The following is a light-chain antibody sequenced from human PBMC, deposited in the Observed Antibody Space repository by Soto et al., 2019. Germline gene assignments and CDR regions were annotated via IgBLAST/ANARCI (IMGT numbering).Light chain of an antibody. Sequence: QSVLTQPPSASGTPGQRVTISCSGSSSNIESNTVTWYQQLPGTAPKLVIYSNYDRPSGVPDRFSVSKSGTSASLAITGLQAEDEADYYCQSYDSSLSGSRVFGGGTKLTVL. CDR1: SSNIESNT. CDR2: SNY. V-gene: IGLV1-44*01. CDR3: QSYDSSLSGSRV. J-gene: IGLJ3*02.